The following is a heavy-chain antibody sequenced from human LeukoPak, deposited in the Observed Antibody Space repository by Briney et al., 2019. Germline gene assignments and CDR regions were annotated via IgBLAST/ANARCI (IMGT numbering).Heavy chain of an antibody. CDR3: ARDRVNWNDVGGLFDY. J-gene: IGHJ4*02. D-gene: IGHD1-1*01. Sequence: GGSLRLSCAASGFTVSTNYMGWVRQAPGKGLEWVSLIYSGGNTYYADSVKGRFTISRDISKNTLYLQMDSLSAEDTAVYYCARDRVNWNDVGGLFDYWGQGTLVTVSS. V-gene: IGHV3-53*01. CDR2: IYSGGNT. CDR1: GFTVSTNY.